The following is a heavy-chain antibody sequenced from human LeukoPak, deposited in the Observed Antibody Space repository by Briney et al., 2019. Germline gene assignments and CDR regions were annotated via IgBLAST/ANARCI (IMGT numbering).Heavy chain of an antibody. V-gene: IGHV4-59*12. Sequence: SETLSLTCTVSGGSISSYYWSWIRQPPGKGLEWIGYIYYSGSTYYNPSLKSRVTISVDTSKNQFSLKLSSVTAADTAVYYCARVWNDYGNYAWFDPWGQGTLVTVSS. CDR3: ARVWNDYGNYAWFDP. D-gene: IGHD4-11*01. CDR1: GGSISSYY. J-gene: IGHJ5*02. CDR2: IYYSGST.